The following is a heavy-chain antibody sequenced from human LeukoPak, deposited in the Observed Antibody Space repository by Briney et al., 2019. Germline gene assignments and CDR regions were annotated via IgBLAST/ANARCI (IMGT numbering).Heavy chain of an antibody. CDR1: GFTFSSYA. CDR2: ISGSGGST. CDR3: AKDIVPPWYSGSHSFDY. J-gene: IGHJ4*02. Sequence: SGGSLRLSCAASGFTFSSYAMSWVRQAPGKGLEWVSAISGSGGSTYYADSVKGRFTISRDNSKNTLYLQMNSLRAEDTAVYYCAKDIVPPWYSGSHSFDYWGQGTLVTVSS. D-gene: IGHD1-26*01. V-gene: IGHV3-23*01.